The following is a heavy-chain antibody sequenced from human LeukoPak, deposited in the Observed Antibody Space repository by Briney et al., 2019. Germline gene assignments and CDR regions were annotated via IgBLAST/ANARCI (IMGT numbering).Heavy chain of an antibody. CDR3: ARDPLGGYHGMDV. Sequence: SQTLSLTCAISRDSVSSNSADWNWLRQSPSRGLEWLVWTYYRSRWYDDYAVSVKSRITINPDTSKNQFSLQLNSVTPEDTAVYYCARDPLGGYHGMDVWGQGTTVIVSS. D-gene: IGHD3-16*01. J-gene: IGHJ6*02. CDR2: TYYRSRWYD. V-gene: IGHV6-1*01. CDR1: RDSVSSNSAD.